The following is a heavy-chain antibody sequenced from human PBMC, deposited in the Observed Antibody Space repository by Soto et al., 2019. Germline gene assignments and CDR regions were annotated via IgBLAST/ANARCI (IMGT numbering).Heavy chain of an antibody. Sequence: QVQLKESGPGLVRPSETLSLTCTVSGGSISSYYWSWIRQPAGKGLEWIGRIYTSGSTNYNPSLKSRVTMSVDTSKNQFSLKLSSVTAADTAVYYCARETYYHDSSGYFHFDYWGQGTLVTVSS. J-gene: IGHJ4*02. D-gene: IGHD3-22*01. CDR3: ARETYYHDSSGYFHFDY. V-gene: IGHV4-4*07. CDR2: IYTSGST. CDR1: GGSISSYY.